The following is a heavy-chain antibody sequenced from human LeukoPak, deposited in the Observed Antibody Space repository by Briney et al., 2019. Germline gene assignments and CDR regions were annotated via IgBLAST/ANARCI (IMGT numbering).Heavy chain of an antibody. D-gene: IGHD4-17*01. V-gene: IGHV3-30*18. J-gene: IGHJ4*02. CDR3: AKGYGDFY. Sequence: HPGRSLRLSCAASGFTFSSYGTHWVRQAPGKGLEWVAVISYDGSNKYYADSVKGRFTISRDNSKNTLYLQMNSLRAEDTAVYYCAKGYGDFYWGQGTLVTVSS. CDR1: GFTFSSYG. CDR2: ISYDGSNK.